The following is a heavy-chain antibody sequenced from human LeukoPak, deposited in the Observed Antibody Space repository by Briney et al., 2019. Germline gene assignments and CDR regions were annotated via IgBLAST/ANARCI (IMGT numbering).Heavy chain of an antibody. J-gene: IGHJ4*02. CDR3: ARNPGGNYYAY. D-gene: IGHD1-26*01. Sequence: PGGSLRLSCAASGFTVSTNYMTWVRQAPGKGLEWVSVMYISGTTYYADSVKGRFTISRDSSKNTVFLQMDNLRAEDTAVYYCARNPGGNYYAYWGQGALVTVAS. V-gene: IGHV3-53*01. CDR1: GFTVSTNY. CDR2: MYISGTT.